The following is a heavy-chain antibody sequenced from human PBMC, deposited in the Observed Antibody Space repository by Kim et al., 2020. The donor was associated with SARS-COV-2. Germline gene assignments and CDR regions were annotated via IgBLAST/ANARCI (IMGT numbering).Heavy chain of an antibody. Sequence: RFTISRDNSKNTLYLQMNSLRAEDTAVYYCAKDHQPYYDILTGYYSTIFYWGQGTLVTVSS. CDR3: AKDHQPYYDILTGYYSTIFY. J-gene: IGHJ4*02. D-gene: IGHD3-9*01. V-gene: IGHV3-33*06.